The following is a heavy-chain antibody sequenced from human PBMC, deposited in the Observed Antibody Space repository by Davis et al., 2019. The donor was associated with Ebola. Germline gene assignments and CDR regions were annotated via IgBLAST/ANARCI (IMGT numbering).Heavy chain of an antibody. J-gene: IGHJ4*02. CDR3: ARDRRDSRAFGF. D-gene: IGHD3-22*01. CDR2: IYYNGRT. V-gene: IGHV4-39*07. CDR1: GGSISSGTYY. Sequence: SETLSLTCSVSGGSISSGTYYWGWVRQPPGKGLEWIGAIYYNGRTYYNSSLEGRVTISLDTSKNQFSLKLTSVTAADTAVYFCARDRRDSRAFGFWGQGTLVTVSS.